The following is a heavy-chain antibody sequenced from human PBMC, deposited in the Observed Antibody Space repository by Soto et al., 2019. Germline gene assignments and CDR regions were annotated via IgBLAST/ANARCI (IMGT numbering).Heavy chain of an antibody. V-gene: IGHV3-30*03. J-gene: IGHJ5*02. CDR2: ISYDGSNK. CDR1: GFTFSSYV. Sequence: GGSLRLSCAASGFTFSSYVMHWVRQAPGKGLEWVAVISYDGSNKYYADSVKGRFTISRDNSKNTLYLQMNSLRAEDTAVYYCAVGAQGPWGQGTLVTVSS. CDR3: AVGAQGP.